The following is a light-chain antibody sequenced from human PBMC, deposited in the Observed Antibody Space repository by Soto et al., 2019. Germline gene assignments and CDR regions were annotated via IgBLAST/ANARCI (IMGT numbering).Light chain of an antibody. V-gene: IGKV3-11*01. CDR3: QQRSKWPLT. CDR1: QSVSSY. CDR2: DAS. J-gene: IGKJ4*01. Sequence: EIVLTQSPATLSLSPGERATLSCRASQSVSSYLAWYQQKPGQAPRLLIYDASNRATGIPDRFSGSGSGTDFTLTISSLEPEDFAVYYCQQRSKWPLTFGGGTKGDIK.